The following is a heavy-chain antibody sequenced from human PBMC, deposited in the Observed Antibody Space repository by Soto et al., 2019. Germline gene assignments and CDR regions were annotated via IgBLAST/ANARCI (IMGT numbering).Heavy chain of an antibody. CDR1: GFTFSSYS. J-gene: IGHJ4*02. CDR3: ARDPDLAARLDFDY. V-gene: IGHV3-21*01. CDR2: ISSSSSYI. Sequence: LGLSCSASGFTFSSYSMNWVRQAPGKGLEWVSSISSSSSYIYYADSVKGRFTISRDNAKNSLYLQMNSLRAEDTAVYYCARDPDLAARLDFDYWGQGTLVTVSS. D-gene: IGHD6-6*01.